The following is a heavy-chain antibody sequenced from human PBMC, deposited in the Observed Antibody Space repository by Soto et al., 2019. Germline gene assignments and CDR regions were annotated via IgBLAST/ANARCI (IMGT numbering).Heavy chain of an antibody. CDR1: GFTFSNYA. CDR2: ISGSAGST. CDR3: AKAGGAAGTVDYFDY. Sequence: GGSLRLSCAASGFTFSNYAINWVRQSPGKGLEWVSVISGSAGSTYYADSVKGRFTITRDNSKNTLYLQMNSLRAEDTAVYYCAKAGGAAGTVDYFDYWGQGPLVTVSS. V-gene: IGHV3-23*01. D-gene: IGHD6-13*01. J-gene: IGHJ4*02.